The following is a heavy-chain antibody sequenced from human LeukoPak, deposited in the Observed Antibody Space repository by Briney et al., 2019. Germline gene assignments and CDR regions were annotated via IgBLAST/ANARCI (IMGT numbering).Heavy chain of an antibody. D-gene: IGHD3-3*01. CDR1: GFSFSNYW. Sequence: GGSLRLSCAASGFSFSNYWMSWVRQAPGKGLEWVANIKQDGGEKYYVDPVKGRFTISRDNAKNSVYLQMNNLRGEDTAVYYCARLYDFWSGYWPYYFDYWGQGTLVTVSS. J-gene: IGHJ4*02. V-gene: IGHV3-7*01. CDR2: IKQDGGEK. CDR3: ARLYDFWSGYWPYYFDY.